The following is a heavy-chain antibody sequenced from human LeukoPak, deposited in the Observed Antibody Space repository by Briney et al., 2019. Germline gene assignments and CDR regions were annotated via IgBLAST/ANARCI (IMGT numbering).Heavy chain of an antibody. D-gene: IGHD7-27*01. J-gene: IGHJ5*02. CDR3: AKYWGSGRPFDP. CDR1: GFTFSDYV. Sequence: GGSLRLSCAASGFTFSDYVMTWVRQGPEKGLEGVSSISGNGGSTYYADSIKGRFTISRDNSKNTLYLQMNSLRAEDTAVYYCAKYWGSGRPFDPWGQGTLVTVSS. CDR2: ISGNGGST. V-gene: IGHV3-23*01.